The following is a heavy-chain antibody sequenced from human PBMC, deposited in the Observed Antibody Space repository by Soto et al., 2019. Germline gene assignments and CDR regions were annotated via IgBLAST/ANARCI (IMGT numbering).Heavy chain of an antibody. Sequence: LSLTCTVSGGSISSYYWSWIRQPAGKGLEWIANIYYSGSTFYNPSLKSRVTIPLDTSKNQFSLKLRSVTAADTAVYYCARHEAGWYFDSWGQGTLVTVS. V-gene: IGHV4-59*04. CDR1: GGSISSYY. CDR3: ARHEAGWYFDS. CDR2: IYYSGST. J-gene: IGHJ4*02. D-gene: IGHD6-25*01.